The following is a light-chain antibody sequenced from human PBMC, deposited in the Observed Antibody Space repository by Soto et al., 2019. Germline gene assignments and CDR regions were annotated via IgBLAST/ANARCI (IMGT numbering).Light chain of an antibody. Sequence: IQFNQVPSSLFASVGDRVTIPCRASQGISNYLAWYQQKPGKVPKLLIYAASTLQSGVPSRFSGSGSGTEFTLTISSLQPEDFATYYCQQLNSYPRTFGQGTKVDIK. CDR2: AAS. V-gene: IGKV1-9*01. J-gene: IGKJ1*01. CDR3: QQLNSYPRT. CDR1: QGISNY.